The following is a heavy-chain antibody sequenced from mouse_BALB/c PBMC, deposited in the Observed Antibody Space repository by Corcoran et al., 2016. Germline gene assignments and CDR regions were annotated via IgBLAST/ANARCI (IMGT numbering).Heavy chain of an antibody. CDR2: IWWDDDK. CDR1: GFSLSTSGMG. V-gene: IGHV8-8*01. D-gene: IGHD3-1*01. J-gene: IGHJ3*01. Sequence: QVTLKESGPGILKPSQTLSLTCSFSGFSLSTSGMGVGWIRQPSGKGLEWLAHIWWDDDKYNNPSLKSQLTISKDTSRNQVVLNITSVDNADTTTYYCARILGPDVAWFAYWGQGTLFTV. CDR3: ARILGPDVAWFAY.